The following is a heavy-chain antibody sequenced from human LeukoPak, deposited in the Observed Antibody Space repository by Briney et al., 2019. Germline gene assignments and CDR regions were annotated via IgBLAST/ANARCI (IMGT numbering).Heavy chain of an antibody. D-gene: IGHD6-13*01. Sequence: SETLSLTCTVSGGSISSHYWSWIRQSPGKGLEWIGYIYYSGSTNYNPSLKSRVTISVGTSKNQFSLQLSSVTATDTAVYFCARHSSSWYPDYWGQGTLVTVSS. CDR3: ARHSSSWYPDY. J-gene: IGHJ4*02. CDR1: GGSISSHY. V-gene: IGHV4-59*08. CDR2: IYYSGST.